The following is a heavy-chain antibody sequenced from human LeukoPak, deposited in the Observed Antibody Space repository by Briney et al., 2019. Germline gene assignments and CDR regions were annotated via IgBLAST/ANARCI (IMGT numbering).Heavy chain of an antibody. CDR1: GGTFGSYA. CDR2: IIPIFGIA. CDR3: ARCISGSYYFDY. J-gene: IGHJ4*02. D-gene: IGHD1-26*01. Sequence: SVKVSCKASGGTFGSYAISWVRQAPGQGLEWMGRIIPIFGIANYAQKFQGRVTITADKSTSTAYMELSSLRSEDTAVYYCARCISGSYYFDYWGQGTLVTVSS. V-gene: IGHV1-69*04.